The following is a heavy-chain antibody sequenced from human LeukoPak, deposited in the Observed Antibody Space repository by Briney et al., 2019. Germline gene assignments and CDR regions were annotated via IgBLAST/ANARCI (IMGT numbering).Heavy chain of an antibody. CDR2: ISGSGGST. CDR1: GFTFSSYA. V-gene: IGHV3-23*01. J-gene: IGHJ4*02. CDR3: ARQVAAAGTSD. Sequence: PGGSLRLSCAASGFTFSSYAMSWVRQAPGKGLERVSGISGSGGSTNYVDSVKGRFTISRDNSKNTLYLQMNSLRAEDTAVYYCARQVAAAGTSDWGQGTLVTVSS. D-gene: IGHD6-13*01.